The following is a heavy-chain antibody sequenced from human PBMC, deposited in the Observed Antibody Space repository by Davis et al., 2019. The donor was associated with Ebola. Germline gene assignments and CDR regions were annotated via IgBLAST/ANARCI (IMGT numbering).Heavy chain of an antibody. CDR1: GFTFSLYG. D-gene: IGHD6-6*01. CDR2: TSYDETYK. V-gene: IGHV3-30*03. Sequence: PGGSLRLSCTASGFTFSLYGFHWVRQAPGAGLEWVAITSYDETYKNYADSVRGRFTISKDNSNNVLSLQMNSLRVEDTAVYYCARAVAPRRVWGAFEYWGQGSPVTVSS. J-gene: IGHJ4*02. CDR3: ARAVAPRRVWGAFEY.